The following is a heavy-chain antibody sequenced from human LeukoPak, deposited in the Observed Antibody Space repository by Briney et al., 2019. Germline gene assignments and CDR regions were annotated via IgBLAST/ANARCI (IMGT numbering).Heavy chain of an antibody. J-gene: IGHJ5*02. CDR2: ISSSSDYI. CDR3: HPPYYGSGSLSWLDP. D-gene: IGHD3-10*01. Sequence: PGGSLRLSCAASGFIFSSYSMNWVRQAPGRGLEWVSSISSSSDYIYYADSVKGRFTISRDNAKNSLYLQMNSLRAEDTAVYYCHPPYYGSGSLSWLDPWGQGTLVTVSS. V-gene: IGHV3-21*01. CDR1: GFIFSSYS.